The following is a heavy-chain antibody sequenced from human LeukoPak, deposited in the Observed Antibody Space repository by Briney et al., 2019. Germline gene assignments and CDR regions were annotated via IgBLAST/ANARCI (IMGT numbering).Heavy chain of an antibody. CDR1: GFTFGSFA. CDR2: ISGSGYYT. CDR3: VRLLDVDY. V-gene: IGHV3-23*01. Sequence: GGSLRLSCEASGFTFGSFAMSWVRQAPGKGLEWVSGISGSGYYTYYVQSVKGRFTISRDNAKNMVYLQMDSLRAEDTAVYYCVRLLDVDYWGQGTLVTVSS. D-gene: IGHD2-21*02. J-gene: IGHJ4*02.